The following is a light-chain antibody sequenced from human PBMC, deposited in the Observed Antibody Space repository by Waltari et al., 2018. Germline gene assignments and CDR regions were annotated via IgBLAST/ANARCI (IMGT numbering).Light chain of an antibody. Sequence: QSALTQPRSVSGSPGQSITIACAGTRSDVGGYAYVSCYQQYPGKAPKLIIYDVTTRPSGVPDRFSGSKSANTASLTISGLQAEDEADDYCCSYAGSYIYVFGSGTKVTVL. V-gene: IGLV2-11*01. CDR1: RSDVGGYAY. CDR3: CSYAGSYIYV. CDR2: DVT. J-gene: IGLJ1*01.